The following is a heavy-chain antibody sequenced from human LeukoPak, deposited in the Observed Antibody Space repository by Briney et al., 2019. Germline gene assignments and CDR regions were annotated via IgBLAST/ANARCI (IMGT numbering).Heavy chain of an antibody. V-gene: IGHV3-23*01. CDR2: ISGSGGST. Sequence: GGSLRLSCAASGFTFSSYAISWVRQAPGKGLEWVSAISGSGGSTYYADSVKGRFTISRDNSKNTLYLQMNSLRAEDTAVYYCAKISEFWETCGGDCYADYWGQGTLVTVPS. CDR3: AKISEFWETCGGDCYADY. CDR1: GFTFSSYA. J-gene: IGHJ4*02. D-gene: IGHD2-21*01.